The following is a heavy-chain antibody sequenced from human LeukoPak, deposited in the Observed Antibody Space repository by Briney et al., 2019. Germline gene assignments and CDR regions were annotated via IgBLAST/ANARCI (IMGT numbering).Heavy chain of an antibody. D-gene: IGHD3-3*01. Sequence: ASVKVSCKASGGTFSSYAISWVRQAHGQGLEWMGGIIPIFGTANYAQKFQGRVTITADESTSTAYMELSSLRSEDTAVYYCARVQIRRITISNWFDPWGQGTLVTVSS. CDR1: GGTFSSYA. CDR2: IIPIFGTA. V-gene: IGHV1-69*13. J-gene: IGHJ5*02. CDR3: ARVQIRRITISNWFDP.